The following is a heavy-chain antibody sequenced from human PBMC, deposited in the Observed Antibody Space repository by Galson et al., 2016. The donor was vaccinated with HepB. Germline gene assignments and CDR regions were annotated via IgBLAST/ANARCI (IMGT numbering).Heavy chain of an antibody. CDR2: IWNDGSNK. CDR3: ARGDVDWLLFTVDAFDI. V-gene: IGHV3-33*01. D-gene: IGHD3-9*01. J-gene: IGHJ3*02. CDR1: GFTFSGYG. Sequence: SLRLSCAASGFTFSGYGMHWVRQAPGKGLEWVAVIWNDGSNKYYADSVKGRFTISRDNSKNTLYLQMNSLRAEDTAVYYCARGDVDWLLFTVDAFDIWGQGTMVTVSS.